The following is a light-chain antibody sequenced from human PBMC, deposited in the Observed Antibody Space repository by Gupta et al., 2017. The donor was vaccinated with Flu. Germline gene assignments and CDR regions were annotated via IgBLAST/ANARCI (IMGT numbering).Light chain of an antibody. CDR2: AEY. Sequence: PSSMFAAVGDRVTITCRASRDISNYLVWFQQKTGKDPKNLIYAEYSLQSRGPSKFSGSGSGTDLTIPISSLQYEDFATYYCHQYKFYHWTFGQGTKVEIK. CDR3: HQYKFYHWT. CDR1: RDISNY. J-gene: IGKJ1*01. V-gene: IGKV1-16*02.